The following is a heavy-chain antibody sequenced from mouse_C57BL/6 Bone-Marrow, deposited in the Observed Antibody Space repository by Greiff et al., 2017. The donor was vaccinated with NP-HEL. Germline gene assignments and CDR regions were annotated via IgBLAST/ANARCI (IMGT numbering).Heavy chain of an antibody. J-gene: IGHJ3*01. V-gene: IGHV1-81*01. CDR1: GYTFTSYG. CDR2: IYPRSGNT. D-gene: IGHD2-2*01. CDR3: ARGRDNGYPAWFAY. Sequence: VQLVESGAELARPGASVKLSCKASGYTFTSYGISWVKQRTGQGLEWIGEIYPRSGNTYYNEKFKGKATLTADKSSSTAYMGLRSLTSEDSAVYFCARGRDNGYPAWFAYWGQGTLVTVSA.